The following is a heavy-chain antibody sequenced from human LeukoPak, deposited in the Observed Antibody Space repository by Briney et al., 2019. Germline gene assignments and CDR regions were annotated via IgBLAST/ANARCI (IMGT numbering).Heavy chain of an antibody. CDR1: GGTFRTFA. D-gene: IGHD6-19*01. V-gene: IGHV1-69*13. CDR3: ARDLGFSSGRQI. CDR2: IIPIFGIP. J-gene: IGHJ4*02. Sequence: SVKVSCKASGGTFRTFAISWVRQAPGQGLEWMGGIIPIFGIPDSAQKFQGRLTITADESTTTAYMELSRLRSDDTAVYYCARDLGFSSGRQIWGQGTLVTVSS.